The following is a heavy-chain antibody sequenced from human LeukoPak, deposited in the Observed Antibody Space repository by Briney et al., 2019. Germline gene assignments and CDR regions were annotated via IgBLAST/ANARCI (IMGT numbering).Heavy chain of an antibody. CDR3: AKDLLSTVTTGYFDY. CDR1: GFTFSSYP. V-gene: IGHV3-23*01. CDR2: ISGSGGST. Sequence: GGSLTLPCAASGFTFSSYPMSWLRQAPGKGLEWVSAISGSGGSTYYADSVKGRLTISRDNSKKTLYLQMNSLRTEDTAVYYCAKDLLSTVTTGYFDYWGQGTLVTVSS. D-gene: IGHD4-17*01. J-gene: IGHJ4*02.